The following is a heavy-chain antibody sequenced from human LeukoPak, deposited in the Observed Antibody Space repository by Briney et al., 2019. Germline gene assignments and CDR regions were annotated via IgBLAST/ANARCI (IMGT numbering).Heavy chain of an antibody. J-gene: IGHJ4*02. V-gene: IGHV3-49*04. CDR1: GFTFGEYA. Sequence: GRSLSLSCTASGFTFGEYAMSWVRQAPGKGLEWVGFIRSKAYGGTTEYAASVKGRFTISRDDSKSIAYLQMNSLKTDDTAVYYCTRGAPGGEYYDSSGYGTSYWGQGILVTVSS. D-gene: IGHD3-22*01. CDR3: TRGAPGGEYYDSSGYGTSY. CDR2: IRSKAYGGTT.